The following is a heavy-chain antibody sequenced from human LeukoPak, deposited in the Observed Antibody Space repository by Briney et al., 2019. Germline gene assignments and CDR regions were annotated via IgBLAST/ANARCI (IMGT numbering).Heavy chain of an antibody. CDR3: ARCTSHHYYYYGMDV. D-gene: IGHD2-2*01. J-gene: IGHJ6*02. CDR2: ISYDGSNK. V-gene: IGHV3-30-3*01. Sequence: GGSLRLSCAASGFTFSSYAMHWVRQAPGKGLEWVAVISYDGSNKYYADSVKGRFTISRDNSKNTLYLQMNSLRAEDTAVYYCARCTSHHYYYYGMDVWGQGTTVTVSS. CDR1: GFTFSSYA.